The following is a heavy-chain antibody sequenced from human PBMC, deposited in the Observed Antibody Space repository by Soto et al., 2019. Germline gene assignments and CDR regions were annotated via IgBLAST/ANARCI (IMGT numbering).Heavy chain of an antibody. CDR2: INAYNGNT. V-gene: IGHV1-18*01. D-gene: IGHD1-1*01. J-gene: IGHJ5*02. CDR3: ARSGQRNWFDP. Sequence: GASVKVSCKASGYSFTTYGISWVLQAPGQGLEWMGWINAYNGNTNYAQNLQGRVTMTTDTSTSTAYMELRSLRSDDTAVYYCARSGQRNWFDPWGQGTLVTVSS. CDR1: GYSFTTYG.